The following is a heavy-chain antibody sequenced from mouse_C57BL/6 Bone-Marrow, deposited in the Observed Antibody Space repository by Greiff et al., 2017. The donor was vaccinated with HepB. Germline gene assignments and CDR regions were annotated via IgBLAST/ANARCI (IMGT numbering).Heavy chain of an antibody. CDR3: ARESGYDYDY. V-gene: IGHV3-6*01. Sequence: ESGPGLVKPSQSLSLTCSVTGYSITSGYYWNWIRQFPGNKLEWMGYISYDGSNNYNPSLKNRISITRDTSKNQFFLKLNSVTTEDTATYYCARESGYDYDYWGQGTTLTVSS. CDR2: ISYDGSN. CDR1: GYSITSGYY. J-gene: IGHJ2*01. D-gene: IGHD2-4*01.